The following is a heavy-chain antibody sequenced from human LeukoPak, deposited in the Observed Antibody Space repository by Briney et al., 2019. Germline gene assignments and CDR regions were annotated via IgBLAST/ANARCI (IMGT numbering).Heavy chain of an antibody. CDR3: ARGSYYGSGSYYNI. J-gene: IGHJ4*02. V-gene: IGHV4-59*01. D-gene: IGHD3-10*01. Sequence: PSETLSLTCTVSGASISSYYWSWIRQPPGKALEWIGYINHGGSTKYNPSLKSRVTISVDTSKNQFSPKLRSVTAADTAVYYCARGSYYGSGSYYNIWGQGTLVTVSS. CDR1: GASISSYY. CDR2: INHGGST.